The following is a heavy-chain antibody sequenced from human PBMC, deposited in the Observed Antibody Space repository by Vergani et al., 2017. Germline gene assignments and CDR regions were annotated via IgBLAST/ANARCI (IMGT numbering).Heavy chain of an antibody. CDR3: ASSPEDSSGYYLAFDY. Sequence: EVQLVQSGAEVKKPGESLKISCKGSGYSFTSYWIGWVRQMPGKGLEWMGIIYPGDSDTRYSPSFQGQVTISADKSISTAYLQWSSLKASDTAMYYCASSPEDSSGYYLAFDYWGQGTLVTVSS. D-gene: IGHD3-22*01. CDR2: IYPGDSDT. V-gene: IGHV5-51*01. J-gene: IGHJ4*02. CDR1: GYSFTSYW.